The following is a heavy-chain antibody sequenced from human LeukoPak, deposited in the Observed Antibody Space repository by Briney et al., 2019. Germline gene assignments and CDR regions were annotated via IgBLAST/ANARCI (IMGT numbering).Heavy chain of an antibody. D-gene: IGHD6-13*01. V-gene: IGHV1-18*01. J-gene: IGHJ5*02. CDR3: ARATSSSWSSFWFDP. Sequence: GASVKVSCKASGYTFTSYGISWVRQAPGQGLEWMGWISAYNGNTNYAQKLQGRVTMTTDTSTSTAYMELRSLRSDDTAVYYCARATSSSWSSFWFDPWGQGTLVTVSS. CDR1: GYTFTSYG. CDR2: ISAYNGNT.